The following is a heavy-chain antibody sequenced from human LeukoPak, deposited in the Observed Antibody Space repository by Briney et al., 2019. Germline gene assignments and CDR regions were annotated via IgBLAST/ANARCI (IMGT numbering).Heavy chain of an antibody. J-gene: IGHJ6*03. V-gene: IGHV4-34*01. CDR3: ARGGSGSMNPDYYYYVDV. Sequence: SETLSLTCAVYGGSFSGYYWSWIRQPPGKGLEWIGEINHSGSTNYNPSLKSRVTISVDTSKNQFSLKLSSVTAADTAVYYCARGGSGSMNPDYYYYVDVWGKGTTVTVSS. CDR2: INHSGST. CDR1: GGSFSGYY. D-gene: IGHD3-22*01.